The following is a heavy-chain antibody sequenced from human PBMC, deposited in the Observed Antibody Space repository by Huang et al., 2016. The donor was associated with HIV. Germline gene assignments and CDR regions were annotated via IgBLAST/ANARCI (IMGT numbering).Heavy chain of an antibody. CDR2: MNPKSGNT. CDR1: GYTFTNYD. CDR3: ARGLFMGRDSSWWREDCFDY. D-gene: IGHD6-13*01. V-gene: IGHV1-8*01. Sequence: QVQLVQSGAEVKQPGASVKISCRASGYTFTNYDINWVRQAAGQGREWMGWMNPKSGNTGYTQRLQGRVPITRDTSISTAYMELSSLRSDDTAVYYCARGLFMGRDSSWWREDCFDYWGQGTLVIVSS. J-gene: IGHJ4*02.